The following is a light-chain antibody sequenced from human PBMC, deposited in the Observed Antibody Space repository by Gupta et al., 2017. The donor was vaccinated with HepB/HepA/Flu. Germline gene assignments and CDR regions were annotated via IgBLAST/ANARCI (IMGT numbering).Light chain of an antibody. CDR2: AAS. J-gene: IGKJ3*01. CDR3: QQRYSTPIT. CDR1: QSISSY. V-gene: IGKV1-39*01. Sequence: DIQMTQSPSSLSASVGDRVTITCRASQSISSYLNWYQQKPGKAPKLLIYAASSLQSGVPSRFSGSGSGTDFTLTISRRQPEDFATYYCQQRYSTPITFGHGTKVDIK.